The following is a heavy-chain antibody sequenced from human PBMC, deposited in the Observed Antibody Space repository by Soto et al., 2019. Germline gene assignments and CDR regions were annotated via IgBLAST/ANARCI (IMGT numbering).Heavy chain of an antibody. CDR1: GFAFSDYA. V-gene: IGHV3-30*14. J-gene: IGHJ4*02. D-gene: IGHD3-16*01. CDR3: ARGPDWSMITSPVDY. CDR2: ISYDGMTK. Sequence: QVQLGESGGGVVQPGRSLRLSCAASGFAFSDYAMHWVRQAPGKGLEWVASISYDGMTKYFADSVKGRFTISRDDAKNTQYLQMNTLKTEDTALYYCARGPDWSMITSPVDYWGQGTLVTVSS.